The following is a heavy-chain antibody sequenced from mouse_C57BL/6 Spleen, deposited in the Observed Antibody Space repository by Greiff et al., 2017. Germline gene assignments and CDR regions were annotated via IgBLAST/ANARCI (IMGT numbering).Heavy chain of an antibody. D-gene: IGHD2-14*01. CDR2: ISSGSSTI. CDR3: ARPSNRDAMDY. V-gene: IGHV5-17*01. Sequence: EVMLVESGGGLVKPGGSLKLSCAASGFTFSDYGMHWVRQAPEKGLEWVAYISSGSSTIYYADTVKGRFTISRDNAKNTLFLQMTSLRSEDTAMYYCARPSNRDAMDYWGQGTSVTVSS. J-gene: IGHJ4*01. CDR1: GFTFSDYG.